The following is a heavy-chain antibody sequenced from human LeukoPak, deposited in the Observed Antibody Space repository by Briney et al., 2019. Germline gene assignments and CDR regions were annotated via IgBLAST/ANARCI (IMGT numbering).Heavy chain of an antibody. V-gene: IGHV3-64*01. Sequence: GGSLRLSCAASGLTFSDYAMDWVRQAPGKELEYVSAISRNGGSIHHANSVKGRFTISRDNSKNTLYLQMDSLRAEDMAVYYCARDTCGCGSGWHLYWYFDLGGRGTLVTVSS. J-gene: IGHJ2*01. D-gene: IGHD6-19*01. CDR3: ARDTCGCGSGWHLYWYFDL. CDR2: ISRNGGSI. CDR1: GLTFSDYA.